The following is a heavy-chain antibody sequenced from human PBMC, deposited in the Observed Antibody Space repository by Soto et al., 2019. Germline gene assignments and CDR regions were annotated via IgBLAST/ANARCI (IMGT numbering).Heavy chain of an antibody. V-gene: IGHV5-51*01. CDR1: RYSFTSYW. Sequence: GESLKISCKGSRYSFTSYWIGWVRQMPGKGLELMGIIYPGDSDTRYSPSFQGQVTISADKSISTAYLQWNSLQASDSAVYYCARQAVYSSGWTSWGQGTLVTVSS. J-gene: IGHJ5*02. CDR3: ARQAVYSSGWTS. D-gene: IGHD6-25*01. CDR2: IYPGDSDT.